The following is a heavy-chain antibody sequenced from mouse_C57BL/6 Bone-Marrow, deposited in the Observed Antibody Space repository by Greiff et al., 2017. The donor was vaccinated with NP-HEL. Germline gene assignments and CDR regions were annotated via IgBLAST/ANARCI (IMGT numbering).Heavy chain of an antibody. CDR2: ISYDGSN. V-gene: IGHV3-6*01. J-gene: IGHJ2*01. Sequence: EVQLVESGPGLVKPSQSLSLTCSVTGYSITSGYYWNWIRQSPGNKLEWMGYISYDGSNNYNPSLKNRISITRDTSKNQFFLKLNSVTTEDAATYYCARGDWDGDYWGQGTTLTVSS. CDR1: GYSITSGYY. D-gene: IGHD4-1*01. CDR3: ARGDWDGDY.